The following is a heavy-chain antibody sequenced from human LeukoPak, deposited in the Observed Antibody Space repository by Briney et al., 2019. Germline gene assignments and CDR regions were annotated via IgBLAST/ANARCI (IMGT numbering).Heavy chain of an antibody. D-gene: IGHD3-3*01. CDR2: TIPIFGTA. CDR3: ARVDFWSGYGYYYYYMDV. J-gene: IGHJ6*03. V-gene: IGHV1-69*01. CDR1: GGTFSSYA. Sequence: ASVKVSCKASGGTFSSYAISWVRQAPGQGLEWMGGTIPIFGTANYAQKFQGRVTITADESTSTAYMELSSLRSEDTAVYYCARVDFWSGYGYYYYYMDVWGKGTTVTVSS.